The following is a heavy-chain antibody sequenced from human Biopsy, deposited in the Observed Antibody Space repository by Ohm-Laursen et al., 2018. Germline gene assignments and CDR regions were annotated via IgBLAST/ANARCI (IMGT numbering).Heavy chain of an antibody. J-gene: IGHJ4*02. CDR2: IFYSANT. CDR1: GVSINGGRYY. D-gene: IGHD5-12*01. Sequence: PSETLSLTCTVSGVSINGGRYYWNWVRHHPGKGLEWIGNIFYSANTYYNPSLKSRVTISVDTSKNQFSLKLSSVTAADTAVYYCARLGSGDYFPTFFDSWGKGTLVAVSS. CDR3: ARLGSGDYFPTFFDS. V-gene: IGHV4-31*03.